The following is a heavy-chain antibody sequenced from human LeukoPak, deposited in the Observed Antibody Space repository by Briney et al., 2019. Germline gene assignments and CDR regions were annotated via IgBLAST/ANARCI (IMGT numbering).Heavy chain of an antibody. V-gene: IGHV4-59*01. J-gene: IGHJ6*02. CDR2: IYYSGST. D-gene: IGHD3-16*02. CDR3: ARESLYDYVWGSYRNGMDV. CDR1: GGSISSYY. Sequence: KASETLSLTCTVSGGSISSYYWSWIRQPPGKGLEWIGYIYYSGSTNYNPSLKSRVTISVDTSKNQFSLKLSSVIAADTAVYYCARESLYDYVWGSYRNGMDVWGQGTTVTVSS.